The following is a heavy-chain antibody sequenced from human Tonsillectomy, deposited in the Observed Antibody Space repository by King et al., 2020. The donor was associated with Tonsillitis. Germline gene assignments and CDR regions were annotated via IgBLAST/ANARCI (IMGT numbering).Heavy chain of an antibody. D-gene: IGHD6-6*01. CDR1: GFSFSDYG. CDR3: ARVRFIPPRPLAWFDP. CDR2: IWSDGSDK. J-gene: IGHJ5*02. Sequence: VQRVESGGGVVQPGRSLRLSCAASGFSFSDYGFHWVRQAPGRGLEWVALIWSDGSDKFYADSVKGRFTISIDNPKQTLYLQMDRLRAEDTALYYCARVRFIPPRPLAWFDPWGQGTLVTVSS. V-gene: IGHV3-33*01.